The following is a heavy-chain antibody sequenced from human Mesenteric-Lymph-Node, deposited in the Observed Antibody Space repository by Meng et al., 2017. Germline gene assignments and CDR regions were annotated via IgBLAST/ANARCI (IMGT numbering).Heavy chain of an antibody. D-gene: IGHD6-6*01. CDR2: IRSKANSYAT. J-gene: IGHJ4*02. V-gene: IGHV3-73*01. Sequence: GEYLKISCAASGFTFSGSAMHWVRQASGKGLEWVGRIRSKANSYATAYAASVKGRFTISRDDSKNTAYLQMNSLKTEDTAVYYCTSYSSSPTSGGQGTLVTVSS. CDR1: GFTFSGSA. CDR3: TSYSSSPTS.